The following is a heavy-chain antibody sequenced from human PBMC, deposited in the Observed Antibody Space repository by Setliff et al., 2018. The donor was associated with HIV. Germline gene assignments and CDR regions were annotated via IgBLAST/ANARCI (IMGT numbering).Heavy chain of an antibody. J-gene: IGHJ4*02. V-gene: IGHV1-3*01. CDR3: ARDYSGYDLVSGF. Sequence: GASVKVSCKASGYSFTRNFVHWVRQAPGQRLEWMGWINAGNGNTKYSQKFQGRVTITADESTSTAYMELSSLRSEDTAVYYCARDYSGYDLVSGFWGQGTLVTVSS. CDR1: GYSFTRNF. CDR2: INAGNGNT. D-gene: IGHD5-12*01.